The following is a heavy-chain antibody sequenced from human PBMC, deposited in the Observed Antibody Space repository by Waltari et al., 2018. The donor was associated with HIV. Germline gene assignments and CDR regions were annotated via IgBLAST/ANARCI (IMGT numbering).Heavy chain of an antibody. V-gene: IGHV3-21*01. J-gene: IGHJ6*02. D-gene: IGHD2-21*02. CDR1: GFTFSSYS. CDR3: ARERVVTANYYYGMDV. CDR2: ISSSSSYI. Sequence: EVQLVESGGGLVKPGGSLRLSCAASGFTFSSYSMNWVRQAPGKGLEWVSSISSSSSYIYYAYSVKVRVTISRDNAKNSLYLQMNSLRSEDTAVYYCARERVVTANYYYGMDVWGQGTTVTVSS.